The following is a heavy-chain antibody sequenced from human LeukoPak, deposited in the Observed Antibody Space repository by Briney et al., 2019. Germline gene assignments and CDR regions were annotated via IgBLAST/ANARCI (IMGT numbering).Heavy chain of an antibody. V-gene: IGHV3-30*18. Sequence: GGSLRLSCAASGFTFSSYGMHWVRQAPGKGLEGAAVISYDGSNKYYADSVKGRFTISRDNSKNTLYLQMNSLRAEDTAVYYCAKVVVAAFEVYYGMDVWGQGTTVTVSS. CDR3: AKVVVAAFEVYYGMDV. CDR2: ISYDGSNK. D-gene: IGHD2-15*01. CDR1: GFTFSSYG. J-gene: IGHJ6*02.